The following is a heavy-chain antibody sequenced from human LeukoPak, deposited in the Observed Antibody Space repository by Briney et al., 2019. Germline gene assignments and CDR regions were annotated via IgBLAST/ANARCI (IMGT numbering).Heavy chain of an antibody. Sequence: SETLSLTCTVSGGSISSSNYYWGWIRQPPGKGLEWIGSIYYSGRSYYKVSLKSRVIISLDTPNNQFSLKVSSVTAADTALYYCARVPLSTAYLHYYSMDVWGKGTTVTVSS. CDR2: IYYSGRS. D-gene: IGHD2-21*02. V-gene: IGHV4-39*07. CDR1: GGSISSSNYY. J-gene: IGHJ6*03. CDR3: ARVPLSTAYLHYYSMDV.